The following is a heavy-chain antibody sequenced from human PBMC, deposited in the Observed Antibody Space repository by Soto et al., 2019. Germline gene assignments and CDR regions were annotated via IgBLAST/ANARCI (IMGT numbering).Heavy chain of an antibody. CDR3: ARADRPLYDSSGYYHS. J-gene: IGHJ5*02. D-gene: IGHD3-22*01. CDR2: VYDSGST. Sequence: QVQLQESGPGLVKPSQTLSLTCTVSGGSISSGGYYGSWIRQHPGKGLGWIGYVYDSGSTYYNQSLKSRVTLSVDTSKNQFYLKLSSVTAADTAVYYCARADRPLYDSSGYYHSWGQGTLVTFSS. V-gene: IGHV4-31*03. CDR1: GGSISSGGYY.